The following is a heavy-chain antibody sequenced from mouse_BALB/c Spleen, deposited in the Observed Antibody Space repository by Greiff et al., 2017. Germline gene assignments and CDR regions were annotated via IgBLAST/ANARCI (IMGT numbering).Heavy chain of an antibody. D-gene: IGHD2-4*01. CDR2: ISSGGSYT. J-gene: IGHJ4*01. Sequence: EVQRVESGGGLVKPGGSLKLSCAASGFTFSSYAMSWVRQSPEKRLEWVAEISSGGSYTYYPDTVTGRFTISRDNAKNTLYLEMSSLRSEDTAMYYCARDRDYDYAMDYWGQGTSVTVSS. CDR3: ARDRDYDYAMDY. CDR1: GFTFSSYA. V-gene: IGHV5-9-4*01.